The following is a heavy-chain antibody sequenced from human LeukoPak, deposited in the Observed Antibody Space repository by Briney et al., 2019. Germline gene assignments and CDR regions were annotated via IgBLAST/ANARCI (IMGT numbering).Heavy chain of an antibody. CDR1: GYTFTSYG. Sequence: ASVKVSCKASGYTFTSYGISWVRQAPGQGLEWMGWISAYNGNTNYAQKLQGRVTMTTDTSTSTAYMELRSLRSDDTAVYYCARVKRPSYGDYVVGYFQHWGQGTLVTVSS. CDR3: ARVKRPSYGDYVVGYFQH. J-gene: IGHJ1*01. V-gene: IGHV1-18*01. CDR2: ISAYNGNT. D-gene: IGHD4-17*01.